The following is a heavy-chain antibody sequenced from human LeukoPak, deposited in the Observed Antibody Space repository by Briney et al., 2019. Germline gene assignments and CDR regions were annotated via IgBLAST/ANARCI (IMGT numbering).Heavy chain of an antibody. CDR1: GFTFSSYS. J-gene: IGHJ3*02. Sequence: GGSLRLSCAASGFTFSSYSMNWVRQAPGKGLEWVSSISSSSSYIYYADSVKGRFTISRDNSKNTLYLQMNSLRAEDTAVYYCAKGGGSYFDAFDIWGQGTMVIVSS. CDR3: AKGGGSYFDAFDI. D-gene: IGHD1-26*01. CDR2: ISSSSSYI. V-gene: IGHV3-21*01.